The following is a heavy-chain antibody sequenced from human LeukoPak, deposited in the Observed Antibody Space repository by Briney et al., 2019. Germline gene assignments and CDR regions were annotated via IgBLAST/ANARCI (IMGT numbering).Heavy chain of an antibody. CDR3: ARGGEIFGVVGD. D-gene: IGHD3-3*01. Sequence: KTSETLSLTCTVSGGSISSYYWSWIRQPPGKGQEWIGYIYYSGSTNYNPSLKSRVTISVDTSKNQFSLKLSSVTAADTAVYYCARGGEIFGVVGDWGQGTLVTVSS. V-gene: IGHV4-59*01. CDR2: IYYSGST. CDR1: GGSISSYY. J-gene: IGHJ4*02.